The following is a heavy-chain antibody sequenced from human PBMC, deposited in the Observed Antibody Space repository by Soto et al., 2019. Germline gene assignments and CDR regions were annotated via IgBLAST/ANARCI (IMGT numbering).Heavy chain of an antibody. CDR1: GGSIGSRDYY. CDR2: IYYNGNT. J-gene: IGHJ6*02. Sequence: QVQVQESGPGLVKPSQTLSLKCSVSGGSIGSRDYYWSWIRQHPEKGLEWIGSIYYNGNTDYNPSLXGXPXRAXDTSMNEFSLKLTSVTAADTAVYYCARDKGGAALKGSGMDVWGQGTTVTVS. CDR3: ARDKGGAALKGSGMDV. D-gene: IGHD3-10*01. V-gene: IGHV4-31*02.